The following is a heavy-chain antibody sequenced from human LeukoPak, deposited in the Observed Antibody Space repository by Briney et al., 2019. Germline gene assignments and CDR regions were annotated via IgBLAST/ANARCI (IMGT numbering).Heavy chain of an antibody. CDR2: IIPILGIA. Sequence: ASVTVSCKASGGTFSSYAISWVRQAPGQGLEWMGRIIPILGIANYAQKFQGRVTITADKSTSTAYMELSSLRSEDTAVYYCARSDDYGMYYFDYWGQGTLVTVSS. V-gene: IGHV1-69*04. D-gene: IGHD4-17*01. J-gene: IGHJ4*02. CDR3: ARSDDYGMYYFDY. CDR1: GGTFSSYA.